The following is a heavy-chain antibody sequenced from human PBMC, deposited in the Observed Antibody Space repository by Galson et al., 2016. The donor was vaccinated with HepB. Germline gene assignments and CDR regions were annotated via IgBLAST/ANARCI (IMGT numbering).Heavy chain of an antibody. CDR2: ISYDGSSE. Sequence: SLRLSCAASGFTFNTYAMHWARQSPGKGPEWIAVISYDGSSEFYADSVKGRVTVSRDNAKNTLYLQMNNMKAEDTAVYHCAKELVPRTTDYYYALDVGGTGTTVTVSS. J-gene: IGHJ6*04. CDR1: GFTFNTYA. V-gene: IGHV3-30*18. CDR3: AKELVPRTTDYYYALDV. D-gene: IGHD2/OR15-2a*01.